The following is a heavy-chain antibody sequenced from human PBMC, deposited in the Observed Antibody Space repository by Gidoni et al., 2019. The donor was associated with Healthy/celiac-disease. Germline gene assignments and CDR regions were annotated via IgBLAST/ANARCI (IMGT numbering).Heavy chain of an antibody. CDR2: IKQDGSEK. CDR1: GFTFSRYW. CDR3: AREGKGFGELPYYYYGMDV. Sequence: EVQLVESGGGLVQPGGSLRLSCAASGFTFSRYWMSWVRQAPGKGLEWVANIKQDGSEKYYVDSVKGRFTISRDNAKNSLYLQMNSLRAEDTAVYYCAREGKGFGELPYYYYGMDVWGQGTTVTVSS. D-gene: IGHD3-10*01. V-gene: IGHV3-7*01. J-gene: IGHJ6*02.